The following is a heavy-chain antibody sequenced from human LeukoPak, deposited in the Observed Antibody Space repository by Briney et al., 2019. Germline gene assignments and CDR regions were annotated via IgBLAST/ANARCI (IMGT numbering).Heavy chain of an antibody. D-gene: IGHD6-13*01. V-gene: IGHV3-30*18. Sequence: GGSLRLSCAASGFTFSSYWMSWVRQAPGKGLEWVAVISYGGSNKYYADSVKGRFTISRDNSKNTLYLQMNSLRAEDTAVYYCAKDPSWDWGQGTLVTVSS. CDR1: GFTFSSYW. J-gene: IGHJ4*02. CDR3: AKDPSWD. CDR2: ISYGGSNK.